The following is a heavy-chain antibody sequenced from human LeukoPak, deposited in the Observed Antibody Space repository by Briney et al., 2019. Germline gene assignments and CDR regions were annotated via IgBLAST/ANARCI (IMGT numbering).Heavy chain of an antibody. V-gene: IGHV4-59*01. CDR2: IYYSGST. CDR3: ASGEMATSFDY. Sequence: SETQSLTCTVPGGSISSYYWSWIRQPPGKGLEWIGYIYYSGSTNYNPSLKSRVTISVDTSKNQFSLKLSSVTAADTAVYYCASGEMATSFDYWGQGTLVTVSS. J-gene: IGHJ4*02. D-gene: IGHD5-24*01. CDR1: GGSISSYY.